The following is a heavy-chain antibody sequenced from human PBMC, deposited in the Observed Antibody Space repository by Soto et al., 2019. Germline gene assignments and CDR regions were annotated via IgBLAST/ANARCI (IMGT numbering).Heavy chain of an antibody. J-gene: IGHJ6*02. CDR3: ARDIGRVAATVYCGMDV. D-gene: IGHD2-15*01. CDR1: GYTFTSYY. V-gene: IGHV1-46*01. Sequence: ASVKVSCKASGYTFTSYYMHWVRQAPGQGLEWMGIINPSGGSTSYAQKFQGRVTMTRDTSTSTVYMELSSLRSEDTAVYYCARDIGRVAATVYCGMDVWGQGTRVTVSS. CDR2: INPSGGST.